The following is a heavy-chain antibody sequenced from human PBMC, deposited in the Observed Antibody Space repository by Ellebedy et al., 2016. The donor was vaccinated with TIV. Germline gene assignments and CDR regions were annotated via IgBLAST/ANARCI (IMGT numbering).Heavy chain of an antibody. D-gene: IGHD2-21*02. CDR2: INHSGST. CDR1: GGSFSGYY. V-gene: IGHV4-34*01. Sequence: SETLSLTCAVYGGSFSGYYWSWIRQPPGKGLEWIGEINHSGSTNYNPSLKSRVTISVDTSKNQFSLKLSSVTAADTAVYYCARDRIVVVTAGDFYGMDVWGKGTKVTVSS. J-gene: IGHJ6*04. CDR3: ARDRIVVVTAGDFYGMDV.